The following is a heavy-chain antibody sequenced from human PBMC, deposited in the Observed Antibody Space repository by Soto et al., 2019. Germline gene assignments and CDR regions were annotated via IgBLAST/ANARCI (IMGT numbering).Heavy chain of an antibody. V-gene: IGHV1-46*01. CDR1: GYTFTSYY. D-gene: IGHD3-22*01. CDR3: ARFGYYYDSSGYYIGPFDY. J-gene: IGHJ4*02. CDR2: INPSGGST. Sequence: ASVKVSCKASGYTFTSYYMHWVRQAPGQGLEWMGIINPSGGSTSYAQKLQGRVTMTTDTSTSTAYMELRSLRSDDTAVYYCARFGYYYDSSGYYIGPFDYWGQGTLVTVSS.